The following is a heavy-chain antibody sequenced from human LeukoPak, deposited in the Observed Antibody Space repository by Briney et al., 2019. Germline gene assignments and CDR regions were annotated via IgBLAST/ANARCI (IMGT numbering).Heavy chain of an antibody. Sequence: ASVKVSCKASGYTFTTYGITWVRQAPGQGLEWMGWISAYNSAYNGNTHYAQKLQGRVTMTTDTSTNTGYMELRSLRPDDTAVYYCAREYGSGSYTGIDYWGQGTLVTVSS. J-gene: IGHJ4*02. V-gene: IGHV1-18*01. CDR1: GYTFTTYG. CDR3: AREYGSGSYTGIDY. D-gene: IGHD3-10*01. CDR2: ISAYNSAYNGNT.